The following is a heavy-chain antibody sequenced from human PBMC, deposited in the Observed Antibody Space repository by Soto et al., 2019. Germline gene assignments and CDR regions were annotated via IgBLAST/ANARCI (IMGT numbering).Heavy chain of an antibody. J-gene: IGHJ4*02. CDR2: IKSKTDGGTT. CDR3: TTARYSSGWYCPY. V-gene: IGHV3-15*07. D-gene: IGHD6-19*01. Sequence: SVSNAWMNWVRQAPGKGLEWVGRIKSKTDGGTTDYAAPMKGRFTISRDDSKNTLYLQMNSLNTVDTAVYYCTTARYSSGWYCPYWGEGTLVTVSS. CDR1: SVSNAW.